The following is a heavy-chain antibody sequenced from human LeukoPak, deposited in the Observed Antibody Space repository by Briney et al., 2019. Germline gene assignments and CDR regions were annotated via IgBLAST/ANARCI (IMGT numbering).Heavy chain of an antibody. V-gene: IGHV1-18*01. Sequence: APVKVSCKASGYTFTSFGINWVRQAPGQGLEWMGWISAYNGNTNYAQKLQGRVTMTTDTSTSTAYMELRSLRSDDTAVYYCARVYAVYSSGWPDAFDIWGQGTMVTVSS. CDR1: GYTFTSFG. D-gene: IGHD6-19*01. CDR2: ISAYNGNT. J-gene: IGHJ3*02. CDR3: ARVYAVYSSGWPDAFDI.